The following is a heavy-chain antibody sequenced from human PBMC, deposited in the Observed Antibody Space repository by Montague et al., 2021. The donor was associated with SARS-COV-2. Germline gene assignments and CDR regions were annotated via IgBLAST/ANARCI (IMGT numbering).Heavy chain of an antibody. CDR1: GFTFSSYA. CDR3: AIYTLATNRRRCFDS. D-gene: IGHD2-8*01. J-gene: IGHJ5*01. CDR2: LSSSGAST. V-gene: IGHV3-23*01. Sequence: SLRLSCAASGFTFSSYAMSWVRQAPGKGLEWVSALSSSGASTYYADSVQGRFTISRDNCKNTLYLQMNSLRAEDTAVYYCAIYTLATNRRRCFDSWGQGSLVTVSS.